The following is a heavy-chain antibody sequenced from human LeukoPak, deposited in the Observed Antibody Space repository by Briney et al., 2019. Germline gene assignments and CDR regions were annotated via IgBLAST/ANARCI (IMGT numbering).Heavy chain of an antibody. Sequence: GGTLRLSCAASGFTFSNYAMSWVRQAPGKGLEWVSGISGSGGSTYYADSVKGRFTISRDNSKNTLYLQMNSLRAEDTAVYYCAKDEYCSSTSCYVGYFDYWGQGTLVTVSS. D-gene: IGHD2-2*01. CDR1: GFTFSNYA. CDR3: AKDEYCSSTSCYVGYFDY. CDR2: ISGSGGST. J-gene: IGHJ4*02. V-gene: IGHV3-23*01.